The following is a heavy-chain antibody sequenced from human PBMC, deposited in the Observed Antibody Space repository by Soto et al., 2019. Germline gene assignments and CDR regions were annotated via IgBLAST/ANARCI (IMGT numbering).Heavy chain of an antibody. CDR2: INPNSGGT. Sequence: ASVKVSCKASGYTFTGYYMHWVRQAPGQGLEWMGWINPNSGGTNYAQKVQGWVTMTRDTSISTAYMELSRLRSDDTAVYYCARDLTSITIFGVVQYYFDYWGQGTLVTVSS. CDR3: ARDLTSITIFGVVQYYFDY. V-gene: IGHV1-2*04. J-gene: IGHJ4*02. CDR1: GYTFTGYY. D-gene: IGHD3-3*01.